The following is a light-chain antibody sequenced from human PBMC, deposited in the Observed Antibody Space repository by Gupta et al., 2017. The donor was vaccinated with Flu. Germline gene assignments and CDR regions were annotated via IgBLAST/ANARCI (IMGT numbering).Light chain of an antibody. CDR1: SSNIGSNT. CDR3: AAWDDSLNGGV. Sequence: QSVLTQPPSASGTPGQRVTISCSGSSSNIGSNTVNWYQQLPGTAPNLLIYSNNQRPSGVPDRFSGSKSGTSASLDISGLQSEDEADYYCAAWDDSLNGGVFGGGTKLTVL. CDR2: SNN. J-gene: IGLJ3*02. V-gene: IGLV1-44*01.